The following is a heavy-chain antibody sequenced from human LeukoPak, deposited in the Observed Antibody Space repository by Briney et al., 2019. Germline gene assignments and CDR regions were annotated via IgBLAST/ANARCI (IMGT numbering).Heavy chain of an antibody. CDR1: GFTFSSYE. D-gene: IGHD3-10*01. CDR3: ARGFTYYYGSDWFDP. CDR2: ISSSGSTI. J-gene: IGHJ5*02. Sequence: GGSLRLSCAASGFTFSSYEMNWVRQAPGKGLEWVSYISSSGSTIYYADSVKGRFTISRDNSKNTLYLQMNSLRAEDTAVYYCARGFTYYYGSDWFDPWGQGTLVTVSS. V-gene: IGHV3-48*03.